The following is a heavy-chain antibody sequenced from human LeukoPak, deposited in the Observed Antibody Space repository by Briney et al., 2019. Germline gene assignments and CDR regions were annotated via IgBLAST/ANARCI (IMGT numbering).Heavy chain of an antibody. Sequence: GGSLRLSCVASGFTFSNYAISWVRQAPGKGLEWVSAIRSNGHITYDADSVKGRFTISRDNSKNTLYQEMKSLRADDTALYYCARVQVSAEGGELDPWGQGTLVTVSS. V-gene: IGHV3-23*01. J-gene: IGHJ5*02. CDR3: ARVQVSAEGGELDP. D-gene: IGHD1-1*01. CDR1: GFTFSNYA. CDR2: IRSNGHIT.